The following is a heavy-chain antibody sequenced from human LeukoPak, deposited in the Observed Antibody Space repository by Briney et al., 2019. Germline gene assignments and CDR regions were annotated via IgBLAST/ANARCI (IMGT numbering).Heavy chain of an antibody. CDR1: GFTFSSYG. CDR3: AKDRGSGWYLVWFDL. D-gene: IGHD6-19*01. V-gene: IGHV3-30*02. J-gene: IGHJ5*02. CDR2: IRYGGSNK. Sequence: GGSLRLSCAASGFTFSSYGMHWVRQAPGKGLEWVAFIRYGGSNKYYADSVKGRFTISRDNSKNTLYLQMNSLRAEDTAVYYCAKDRGSGWYLVWFDLWGQGTLVTVSS.